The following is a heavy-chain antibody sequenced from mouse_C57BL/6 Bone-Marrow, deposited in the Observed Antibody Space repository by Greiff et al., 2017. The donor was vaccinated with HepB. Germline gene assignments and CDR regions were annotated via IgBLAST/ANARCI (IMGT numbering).Heavy chain of an antibody. CDR3: AREVITPPIDY. Sequence: VQLQQSGAELARPGASVKLSCKASGYTFTSYGISWVKQSTGQGLEWIGEIYPRSGNTYYNEKLNRKATLTAAKSSSTAYLVLRSLTSEASAVYFCAREVITPPIDYWGQGTTLTVSS. J-gene: IGHJ2*01. V-gene: IGHV1-81*01. D-gene: IGHD1-1*01. CDR1: GYTFTSYG. CDR2: IYPRSGNT.